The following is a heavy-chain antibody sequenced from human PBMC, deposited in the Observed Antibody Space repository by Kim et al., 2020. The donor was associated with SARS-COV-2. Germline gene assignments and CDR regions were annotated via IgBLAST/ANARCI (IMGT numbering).Heavy chain of an antibody. J-gene: IGHJ6*02. Sequence: GGSLRLSCAASGFTFSSYGMHWVRQAPGKGLEWVAVIWYDGSNKYYADSVKGRFTISRDNSKNTLYLQMNSLRAEDTAVYYCARDSSSWSNEGYYYYGMDVWGQGTTVTVS. CDR2: IWYDGSNK. V-gene: IGHV3-33*01. CDR1: GFTFSSYG. D-gene: IGHD6-13*01. CDR3: ARDSSSWSNEGYYYYGMDV.